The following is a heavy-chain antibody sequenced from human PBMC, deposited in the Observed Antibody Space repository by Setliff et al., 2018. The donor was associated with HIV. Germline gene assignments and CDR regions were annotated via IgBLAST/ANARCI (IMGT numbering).Heavy chain of an antibody. D-gene: IGHD3-10*01. J-gene: IGHJ4*02. CDR3: ARRAGSDYFTRFDY. CDR2: IYASGGT. V-gene: IGHV4-61*09. CDR1: GGSINSGSYY. Sequence: SETLSLTCTVSGGSINSGSYYWNWIRQPAGKGLEWIGHIYASGGTNYNPSLKSRVTMSVDTSKNQFSLKLNSVTAAATAVYYCARRAGSDYFTRFDYWGQGTLVTVSS.